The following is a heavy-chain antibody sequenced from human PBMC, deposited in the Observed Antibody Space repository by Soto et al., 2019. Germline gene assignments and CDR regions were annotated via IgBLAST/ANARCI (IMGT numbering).Heavy chain of an antibody. J-gene: IGHJ3*02. Sequence: ASVKVSCKASGYTFTGYYMHWVRQAPGQGLEWMGWINPNSGGTNYAQKFQGRVTMTRDTSISTAYMELSRLRSDDTAVYYCARDTSIMITFGGVIVPPDAFDIWGQGTMVTVSS. CDR3: ARDTSIMITFGGVIVPPDAFDI. CDR2: INPNSGGT. V-gene: IGHV1-2*02. CDR1: GYTFTGYY. D-gene: IGHD3-16*02.